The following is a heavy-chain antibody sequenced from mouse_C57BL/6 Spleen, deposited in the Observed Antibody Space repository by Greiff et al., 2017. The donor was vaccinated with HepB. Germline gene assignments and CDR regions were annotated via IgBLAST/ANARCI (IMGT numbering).Heavy chain of an antibody. V-gene: IGHV1-82*01. CDR2: IYPGDGDT. D-gene: IGHD2-4*01. CDR3: AREEVYYDYPYWYFDV. CDR1: GYAFSSSW. J-gene: IGHJ1*03. Sequence: VQGVESGPELVKPGASVKISCKASGYAFSSSWMNWVKQRPGKGLEWIGRIYPGDGDTNYNGKFKGKATLTADKSSSTAYMQLSSLTSEDSAVYFCAREEVYYDYPYWYFDVWGTGTTVTVSS.